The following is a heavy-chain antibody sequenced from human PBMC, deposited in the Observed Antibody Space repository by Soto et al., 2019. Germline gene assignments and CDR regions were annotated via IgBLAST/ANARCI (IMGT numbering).Heavy chain of an antibody. J-gene: IGHJ4*02. D-gene: IGHD5-18*01. CDR2: IIPMFGTA. V-gene: IGHV1-69*12. CDR3: ASGIQLWLRRINNGYSG. CDR1: GGTFSTYA. Sequence: QVQLVQSGAEVKKPESSVKVSCKAPGGTFSTYAISWVRQAPGQGLAWMGGIIPMFGTANYAQRLQDRVTSTADESTNTVYMELSSLRSEDTAVYFCASGIQLWLRRINNGYSGWGQGTLVTVSS.